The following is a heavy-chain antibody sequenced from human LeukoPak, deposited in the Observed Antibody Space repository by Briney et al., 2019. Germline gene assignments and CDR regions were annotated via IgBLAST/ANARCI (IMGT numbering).Heavy chain of an antibody. J-gene: IGHJ6*03. CDR3: ARRSDYGDYNYYYYMDV. CDR1: GGSISSSSYY. Sequence: PSGTLSLTCTVSGGSISSSSYYWGWIRQPPGTGLEWIGSIYYSGSTYYNPSLKSRVTISVDTSKNQFSLKLSSVTAADTAVYYCARRSDYGDYNYYYYMDVWGKGTTVTVSS. V-gene: IGHV4-39*01. D-gene: IGHD4-17*01. CDR2: IYYSGST.